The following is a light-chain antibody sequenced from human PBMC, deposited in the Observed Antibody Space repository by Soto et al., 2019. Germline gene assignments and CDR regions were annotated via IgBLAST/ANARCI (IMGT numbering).Light chain of an antibody. CDR2: GAS. CDR3: QQYNDWPRT. J-gene: IGKJ1*01. Sequence: EIVLTQSPGTLSLSPGERATLSCRASQSVTNNYLAWYQQKPGQAPRLLIYGASTRATGSPDRFSASGSATEFTLTISSLQSEDFAVYYCQQYNDWPRTFGQGTKVDIK. V-gene: IGKV3-15*01. CDR1: QSVTNN.